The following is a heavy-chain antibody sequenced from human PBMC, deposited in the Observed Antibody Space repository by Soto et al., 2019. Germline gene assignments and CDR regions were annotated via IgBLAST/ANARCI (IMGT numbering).Heavy chain of an antibody. CDR2: IYHSGST. CDR3: VYSSSARYYYYYGMDV. J-gene: IGHJ6*02. Sequence: SETLSLTCAVSCGSISSSNWWTWVRQPPGKGLEWIVEIYHSGSTNYKPSLKSRATISVEKSKNQVSLKLSSVTAADTAVYYCVYSSSARYYYYYGMDVWGQGTTVP. CDR1: CGSISSSNW. V-gene: IGHV4-4*02. D-gene: IGHD6-6*01.